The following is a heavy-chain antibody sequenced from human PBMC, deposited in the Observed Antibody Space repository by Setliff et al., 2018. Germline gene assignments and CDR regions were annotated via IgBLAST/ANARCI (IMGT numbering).Heavy chain of an antibody. CDR3: ARDRGGTNPWFDF. CDR1: GFTFDNAW. J-gene: IGHJ5*01. D-gene: IGHD3-10*01. CDR2: IKSKTEGGTT. V-gene: IGHV3-15*01. Sequence: GGSLRLSCAASGFTFDNAWMSWVRQTPGKGLEWVGRIKSKTEGGTTDYSAPVKGRFTISRDDSMNTLYLHLSSLRVEDTATYYCARDRGGTNPWFDFWGQGTQVTVSS.